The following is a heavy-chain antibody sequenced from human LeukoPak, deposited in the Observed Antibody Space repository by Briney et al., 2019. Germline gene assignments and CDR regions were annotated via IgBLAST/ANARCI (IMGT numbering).Heavy chain of an antibody. V-gene: IGHV1-8*01. J-gene: IGHJ5*02. D-gene: IGHD4-11*01. CDR2: MNPNSGNT. CDR1: GYTFTSYD. CDR3: ARGSGTVTTGWFDP. Sequence: ASVKVSCKAAGYTFTSYDINWVRQATGQGLEWMGWMNPNSGNTGYAQKFQGRVTMTRNTSISTAYMELSSLRSEDTAVYYCARGSGTVTTGWFDPWGQGTLVTVSS.